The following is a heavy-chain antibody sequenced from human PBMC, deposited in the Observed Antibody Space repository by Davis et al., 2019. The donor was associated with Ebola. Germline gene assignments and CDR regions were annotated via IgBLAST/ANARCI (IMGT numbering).Heavy chain of an antibody. V-gene: IGHV3-48*02. CDR2: ISSSSTTI. J-gene: IGHJ5*02. Sequence: GESLKISCAASGFTVSSNYMNWVRQAPGKGLEWISYISSSSTTIYYADSVKGRFTISRDNAKNSLYLQMNSLRDEDTAVYYCARDDYDSSAYSSWFDPWGQGNLVTVSP. CDR3: ARDDYDSSAYSSWFDP. CDR1: GFTVSSNY. D-gene: IGHD3-22*01.